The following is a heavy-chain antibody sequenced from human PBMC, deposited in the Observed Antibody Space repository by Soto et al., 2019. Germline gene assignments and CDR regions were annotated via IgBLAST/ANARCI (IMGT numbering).Heavy chain of an antibody. D-gene: IGHD6-19*01. CDR2: IFSNDEK. Sequence: QVTLKESGPVLVKPTETLTLTCTVSGFSLSNARMGVSWIRQPPGKALEWLAHIFSNDEKSYSTSLKSWLTISKDTSKSQVVLTMTNMDPVDSATYYCARMVYSSGWYWDHWGQGTLVTVSS. J-gene: IGHJ4*02. CDR1: GFSLSNARMG. V-gene: IGHV2-26*01. CDR3: ARMVYSSGWYWDH.